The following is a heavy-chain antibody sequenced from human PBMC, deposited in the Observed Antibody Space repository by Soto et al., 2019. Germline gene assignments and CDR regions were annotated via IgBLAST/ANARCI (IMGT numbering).Heavy chain of an antibody. Sequence: GGSLRLSCAASGFTFSSYAMHWVRQAPGKGLEWVAVISYDGSNKYYADSVKGRFTISRDNSKNTLYLQMNSLRAEDTAVYYCARGTGIAVAGTLNDAFDIWGQGTMVTVSS. CDR3: ARGTGIAVAGTLNDAFDI. D-gene: IGHD6-19*01. CDR1: GFTFSSYA. V-gene: IGHV3-30-3*01. J-gene: IGHJ3*02. CDR2: ISYDGSNK.